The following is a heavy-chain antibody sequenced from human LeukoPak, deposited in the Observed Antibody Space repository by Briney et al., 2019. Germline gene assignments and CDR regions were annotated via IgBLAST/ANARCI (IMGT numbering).Heavy chain of an antibody. CDR2: ISAYNGNT. CDR3: ARGEDYYDSSGYYSDY. V-gene: IGHV1-18*01. J-gene: IGHJ4*02. D-gene: IGHD3-22*01. Sequence: ASVKVSCKASGYTFTSYGISWVRQAPGQGLEWIGWISAYNGNTNYAQKLQGRVTMTTDTSTSTAYMELRSLRSDDTAVYYCARGEDYYDSSGYYSDYWGQGTLVTVSS. CDR1: GYTFTSYG.